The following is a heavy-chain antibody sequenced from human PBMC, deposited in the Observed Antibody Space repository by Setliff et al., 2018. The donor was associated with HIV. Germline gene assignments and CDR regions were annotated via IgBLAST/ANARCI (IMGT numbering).Heavy chain of an antibody. J-gene: IGHJ4*02. D-gene: IGHD6-19*01. Sequence: ESGPTLVNPTQTLTLTCTFSGFSLTTSGVGVGWIRQPPGEALEWLALIYWNDDKRYNLSLKSRLTVTKDTSKKEVVVTMTNMDPVDTATYYCAHNRDHSTGPYFYDYWGQGTQVTVSS. CDR1: GFSLTTSGVG. V-gene: IGHV2-5*01. CDR2: IYWNDDK. CDR3: AHNRDHSTGPYFYDY.